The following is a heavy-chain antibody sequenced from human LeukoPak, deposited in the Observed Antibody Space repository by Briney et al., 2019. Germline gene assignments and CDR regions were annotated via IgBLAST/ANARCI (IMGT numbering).Heavy chain of an antibody. D-gene: IGHD1-26*01. J-gene: IGHJ4*02. V-gene: IGHV4-59*01. CDR1: GGSISSYY. Sequence: PSETLSLTCTVSGGSISSYYWSWIRQPPGKGLEWIGYIYYSGSTNHNPSLKSRVTISVDTSKNQFSLKLSSVTAADTAVYYCASYLSSGSLDYWGQGTLVTVSS. CDR3: ASYLSSGSLDY. CDR2: IYYSGST.